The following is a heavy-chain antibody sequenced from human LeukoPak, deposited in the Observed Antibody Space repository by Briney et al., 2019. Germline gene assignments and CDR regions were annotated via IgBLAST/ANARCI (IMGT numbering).Heavy chain of an antibody. D-gene: IGHD2-15*01. CDR1: GVSISSSNSY. J-gene: IGHJ6*03. CDR3: ARDGVVVVAATPNYYYYMDV. CDR2: IYYSGNT. Sequence: SETLSLTCTVSGVSISSSNSYWGWIRQPPGKGLEWIGSIYYSGNTYYNASLKSQVSISIDTSKNQFSLRLTSVTAADTAVYYCARDGVVVVAATPNYYYYMDVWGKGTTVTISS. V-gene: IGHV4-39*02.